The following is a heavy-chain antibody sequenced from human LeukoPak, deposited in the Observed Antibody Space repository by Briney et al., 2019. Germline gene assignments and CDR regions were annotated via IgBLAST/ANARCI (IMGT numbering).Heavy chain of an antibody. D-gene: IGHD6-13*01. CDR1: GFTFSNYW. CDR3: ARKGYSTSYVDY. CDR2: IKQDGSEK. J-gene: IGHJ4*02. Sequence: GGSLRLSGAASGFTFSNYWMSWVRQAPGKGLEWVANIKQDGSEKYYVDSVKGRFTISRDNAKNSLYLQMNSLRAEDTAVYYCARKGYSTSYVDYWGQGTLVTVSS. V-gene: IGHV3-7*01.